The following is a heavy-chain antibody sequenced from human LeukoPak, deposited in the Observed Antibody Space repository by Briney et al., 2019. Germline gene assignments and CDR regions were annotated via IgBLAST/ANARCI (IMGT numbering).Heavy chain of an antibody. CDR2: IYYSGST. V-gene: IGHV4-59*01. D-gene: IGHD4-17*01. Sequence: PSETLSLTCTVSGGSISSYYWSWIRQPPGKGLEWIGYIYYSGSTNYNPSLKSRVTISVGTSKNQFSLKLSSVTAADTAVYYCARSVTTYFDYWGQGTLVTVSS. J-gene: IGHJ4*02. CDR1: GGSISSYY. CDR3: ARSVTTYFDY.